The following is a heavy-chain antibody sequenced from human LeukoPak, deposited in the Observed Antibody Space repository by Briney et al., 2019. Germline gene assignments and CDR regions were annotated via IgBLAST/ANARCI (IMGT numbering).Heavy chain of an antibody. CDR1: GGSISSGDYY. V-gene: IGHV4-30-4*08. D-gene: IGHD3-3*01. Sequence: SETLSLTCTVSGGSISSGDYYWSWMRQPPGKGLEWIGYIYYSGSTYYNPSLKSRVTLSVDTSKNQFSLKLSSVTAADTAVYYCARDVTYYDFWSGFSWFDPWGQGTLVTVSS. J-gene: IGHJ5*02. CDR3: ARDVTYYDFWSGFSWFDP. CDR2: IYYSGST.